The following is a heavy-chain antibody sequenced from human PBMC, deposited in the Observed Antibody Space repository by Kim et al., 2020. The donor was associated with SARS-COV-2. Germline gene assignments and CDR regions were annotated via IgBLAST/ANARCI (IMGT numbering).Heavy chain of an antibody. CDR3: ARVTIAAGGSFDY. J-gene: IGHJ4*02. CDR1: GFTFSSYW. D-gene: IGHD6-13*01. CDR2: INSDGSST. Sequence: GGSLRLSCAASGFTFSSYWMHWVRQAPGKGLVWVSRINSDGSSTNYADSVKGRFSISRDNAKNTLYLQMNSLKAEDTAVYYCARVTIAAGGSFDYWGQVILVTVSS. V-gene: IGHV3-74*01.